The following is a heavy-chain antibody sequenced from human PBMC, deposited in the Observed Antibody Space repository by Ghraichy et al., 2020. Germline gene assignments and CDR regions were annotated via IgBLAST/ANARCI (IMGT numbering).Heavy chain of an antibody. D-gene: IGHD2-15*01. CDR1: GYPFTGYY. V-gene: IGHV1-2*02. CDR3: ARNTVGIVEMVAATPYGVDA. J-gene: IGHJ6*02. Sequence: ASVKVSCKAYGYPFTGYYMHWVRQAPGQGLEWMGWINPNSGGTKYAQQFQGRVTMPRDTSIRIVYMELSRLRSADTAVYYGARNTVGIVEMVAATPYGVDAWGQGTTVTVSS. CDR2: INPNSGGT.